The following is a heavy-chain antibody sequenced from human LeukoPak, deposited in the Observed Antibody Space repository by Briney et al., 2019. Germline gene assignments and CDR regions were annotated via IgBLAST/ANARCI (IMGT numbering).Heavy chain of an antibody. D-gene: IGHD1-1*01. CDR1: GGSFSGYY. J-gene: IGHJ5*02. V-gene: IGHV4-34*01. CDR3: AREGTAGTNLNWFDP. Sequence: SETLSLTCAVYGGSFSGYYWSWIRQPPGKGLEWIGEINHSGSTNYNPSLKSRVTISVDTSKNQFSLKLSYVTAADTAVYYCAREGTAGTNLNWFDPWGQGTLVTVSS. CDR2: INHSGST.